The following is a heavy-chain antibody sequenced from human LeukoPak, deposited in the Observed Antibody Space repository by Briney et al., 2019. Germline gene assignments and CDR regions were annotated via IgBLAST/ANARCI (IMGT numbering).Heavy chain of an antibody. CDR1: GGSISSYY. D-gene: IGHD3-10*01. CDR3: ARGPMVRGVSSDYFDY. J-gene: IGHJ4*02. V-gene: IGHV4-4*07. Sequence: PSETLSLTCTVAGGSISSYYWSWIRQPAGKGLEWIVRIYTSGSTNYNPSLKSRVTMSVDTSKNQFSLKLSSVTAADTAVYYCARGPMVRGVSSDYFDYWGQGTLVTVSS. CDR2: IYTSGST.